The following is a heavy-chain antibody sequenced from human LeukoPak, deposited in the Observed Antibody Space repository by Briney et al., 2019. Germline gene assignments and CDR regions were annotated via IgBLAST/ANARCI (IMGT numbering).Heavy chain of an antibody. CDR3: ARDGGSVTSDALDI. V-gene: IGHV4-59*01. Sequence: SETLSLTCTVSGGSIGSYYWCWIRQPPGKGLEWIGYIYYSGSTNYNPSLKSRVTMSVDTSKNQFSLKLSSVTAADTAVYYCARDGGSVTSDALDIWGQGTMDTVSS. CDR1: GGSIGSYY. J-gene: IGHJ3*02. D-gene: IGHD4-17*01. CDR2: IYYSGST.